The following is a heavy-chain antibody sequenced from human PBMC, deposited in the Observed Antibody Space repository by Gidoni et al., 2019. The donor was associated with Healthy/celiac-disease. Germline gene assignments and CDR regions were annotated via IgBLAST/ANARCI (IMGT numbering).Heavy chain of an antibody. V-gene: IGHV1-46*01. Sequence: QVQLVQSGAEVKKPGASVKVSCKASGYTFTRYYMHWVRQAPGQGLEWMGIINPSGGSTSYAQKFQGRVTMTRDTSTSTVYMELSSLRSEDTAVYYCARDPNNYGSGSYLFDYWGQGTLVTVSS. CDR3: ARDPNNYGSGSYLFDY. CDR1: GYTFTRYY. CDR2: INPSGGST. J-gene: IGHJ4*02. D-gene: IGHD3-10*01.